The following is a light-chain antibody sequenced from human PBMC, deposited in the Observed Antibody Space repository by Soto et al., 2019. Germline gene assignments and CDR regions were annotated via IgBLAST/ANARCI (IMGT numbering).Light chain of an antibody. V-gene: IGKV1-8*01. Sequence: AIRMTQSPSSLSASTGDRVTITCRARQGISSYLAWYQQKPGKAPKLLIYAASTLQSGVPSRFSGSGSGIDFALTIRCLHAEDIATYYCRRYYSYPATFRPRTNVDI. CDR3: RRYYSYPAT. CDR2: AAS. CDR1: QGISSY. J-gene: IGKJ3*01.